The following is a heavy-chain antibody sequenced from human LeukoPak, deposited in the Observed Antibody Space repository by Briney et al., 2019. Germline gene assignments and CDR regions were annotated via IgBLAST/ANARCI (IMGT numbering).Heavy chain of an antibody. CDR3: ARVPPVLYYDSSGYYGPRFAFDI. D-gene: IGHD3-22*01. J-gene: IGHJ3*02. V-gene: IGHV4-31*03. CDR1: GGSISSGGYY. CDR2: IYYSGST. Sequence: SETLSLTCTVSGGSISSGGYYWSWIRQHPGKGLEWIGYIYYSGSTYYNPSLKSRVTISVDTSKNQFSLKLSSVTAADTAVYYCARVPPVLYYDSSGYYGPRFAFDIWGQGTMVTVSS.